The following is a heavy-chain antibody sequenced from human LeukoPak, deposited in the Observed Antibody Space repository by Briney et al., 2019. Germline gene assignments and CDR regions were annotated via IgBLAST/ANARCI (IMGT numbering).Heavy chain of an antibody. D-gene: IGHD3-22*01. V-gene: IGHV1-69*01. J-gene: IGHJ4*02. CDR1: GGTFSSYA. CDR3: AREGGFATYYYDSSGYSYFDY. Sequence: SVKVSCKASGGTFSSYAISWVRQAPGQGLEWMGGIIPIFGTANYAQKFQGRVTITADESTSTAYMELSSLRSEDTAVYYCAREGGFATYYYDSSGYSYFDYWGQGTLVTVSS. CDR2: IIPIFGTA.